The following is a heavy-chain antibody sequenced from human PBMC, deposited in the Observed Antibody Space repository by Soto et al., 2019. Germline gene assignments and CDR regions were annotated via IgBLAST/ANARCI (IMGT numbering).Heavy chain of an antibody. D-gene: IGHD2-2*01. Sequence: EVQLLESGGGLVQPGGSLRLSCVVSGFTFGSYAMSWVRQAPEKGPEWVAILGGNGFTTYYADSVKGRFTISGDKSKSKLCLQMNSLRADDTGVYYCAKALRPSLNFFYYMDVWGRGTSVTVSS. CDR3: AKALRPSLNFFYYMDV. V-gene: IGHV3-23*01. J-gene: IGHJ6*03. CDR2: LGGNGFTT. CDR1: GFTFGSYA.